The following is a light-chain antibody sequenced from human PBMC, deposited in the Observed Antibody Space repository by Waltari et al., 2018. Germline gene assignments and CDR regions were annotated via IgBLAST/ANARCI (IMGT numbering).Light chain of an antibody. CDR1: QSLIRSDRNIC. Sequence: QSLIRSDRNICLNWFQQRPGESPRRLNYKIPNRDFRVTDRISGSWSGTDFTLKSSRVRAEDVGMYYCIQGTHWPYTFGQGTKLEIK. V-gene: IGKV2-30*02. CDR3: IQGTHWPYT. CDR2: KIP. J-gene: IGKJ2*01.